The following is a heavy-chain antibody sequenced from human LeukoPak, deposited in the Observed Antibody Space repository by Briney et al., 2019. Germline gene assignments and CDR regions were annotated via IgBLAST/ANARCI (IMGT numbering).Heavy chain of an antibody. CDR3: ARGSPNWLDS. V-gene: IGHV3-74*01. Sequence: GGSLRLSCAASDFALSSLLMHWVRQAPGKGLVWVSRINTDGSDTGHADSVKGRFTISRDNDKNTLYLQMNSLRAEDTAVYYCARGSPNWLDSWGQGTLVTVSS. CDR2: INTDGSDT. CDR1: DFALSSLL. D-gene: IGHD3-10*01. J-gene: IGHJ5*01.